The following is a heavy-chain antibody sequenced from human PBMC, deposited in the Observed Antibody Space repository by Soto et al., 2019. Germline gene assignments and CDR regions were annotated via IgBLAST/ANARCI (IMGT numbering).Heavy chain of an antibody. Sequence: QVQLQESGPGLVKPSQTLSLTCTVSGGSISSGGYYWSWIRQHPGKSLEWIGYIHYSGSTYYNPSLKSRVTISVDTSKNQFSLKLSSVTAADTAVYYCARVFRGIDDDGYDYFDYWGQGTLVTVSS. D-gene: IGHD5-12*01. CDR3: ARVFRGIDDDGYDYFDY. CDR2: IHYSGST. CDR1: GGSISSGGYY. V-gene: IGHV4-31*03. J-gene: IGHJ4*02.